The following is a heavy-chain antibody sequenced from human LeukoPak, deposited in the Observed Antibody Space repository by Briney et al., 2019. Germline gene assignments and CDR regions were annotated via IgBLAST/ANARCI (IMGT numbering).Heavy chain of an antibody. CDR2: INPSGGST. CDR1: GYTFTGYY. V-gene: IGHV1-46*01. Sequence: ASVKVSCKASGYTFTGYYMHWVRQAPGQGLEWMGIINPSGGSTSYAQKFQGRVTMTRDTSTSTVYMELSSLRSEDTAVYYCARDGGGSYESAYWYFDLWGRGTLVTVSS. D-gene: IGHD1-26*01. J-gene: IGHJ2*01. CDR3: ARDGGGSYESAYWYFDL.